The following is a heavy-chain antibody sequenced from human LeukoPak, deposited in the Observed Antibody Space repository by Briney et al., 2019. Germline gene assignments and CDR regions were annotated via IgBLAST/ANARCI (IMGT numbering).Heavy chain of an antibody. J-gene: IGHJ6*02. CDR1: GGTFSSYA. Sequence: SVKVSCKASGGTFSSYAISWVRQAPGQGLEWVGRIIPILGIANYAQKFQGRVTIIADKSTSTAYMELSSLRSEDTAVYYCARGQGNTIFGVVITHPSYYYYYGMDVWGQGTTVTVSS. D-gene: IGHD3-3*01. CDR3: ARGQGNTIFGVVITHPSYYYYYGMDV. CDR2: IIPILGIA. V-gene: IGHV1-69*04.